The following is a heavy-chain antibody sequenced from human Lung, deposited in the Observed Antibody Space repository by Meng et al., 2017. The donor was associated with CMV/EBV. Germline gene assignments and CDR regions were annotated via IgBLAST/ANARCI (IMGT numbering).Heavy chain of an antibody. CDR2: ISTSSSIM. J-gene: IGHJ4*02. Sequence: ESXKISCAASGFTFSSYNMNWVRQAPGKGLEWVSYISTSSSIMYYADSVKGRFTISRDNAKNSLYLQMNSLRAEDTAVYYCASVFGVFDYWGQGDLVTGSS. V-gene: IGHV3-48*04. CDR1: GFTFSSYN. D-gene: IGHD3-16*01. CDR3: ASVFGVFDY.